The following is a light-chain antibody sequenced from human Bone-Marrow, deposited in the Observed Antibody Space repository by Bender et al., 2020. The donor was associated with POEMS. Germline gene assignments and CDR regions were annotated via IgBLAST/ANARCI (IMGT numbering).Light chain of an antibody. J-gene: IGLJ2*01. CDR3: QSADSSGTLVV. Sequence: SFELTQPPSVSVSPGQTARITCSGDALPKQYAYWYQQKPGQAPVLVTLKDSERPSGIPERFSGSSSGTTVTLTISGVQAEDEADYYCQSADSSGTLVVFGGGTKLTVL. CDR1: ALPKQY. V-gene: IGLV3-25*03. CDR2: KDS.